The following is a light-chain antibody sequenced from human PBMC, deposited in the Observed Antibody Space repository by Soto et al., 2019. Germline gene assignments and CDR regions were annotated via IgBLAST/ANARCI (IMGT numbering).Light chain of an antibody. CDR3: YSYTSSSTVV. Sequence: QSVLTQPPSVSGAPWQRVTISCTGTSSNIGAGHAVHWYRQFPGAAPKLLIYGDTHRPSGVPDRCSGSKSGNTASLTTSGLQAEDDGDYDSYSYTSSSTVVFGGGTKVTVL. CDR2: GDT. CDR1: SSNIGAGHA. V-gene: IGLV1-40*01. J-gene: IGLJ2*01.